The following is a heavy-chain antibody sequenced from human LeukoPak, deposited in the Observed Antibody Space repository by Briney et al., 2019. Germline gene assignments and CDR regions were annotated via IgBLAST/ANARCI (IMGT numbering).Heavy chain of an antibody. D-gene: IGHD6-13*01. CDR1: GFTFSDYY. J-gene: IGHJ4*02. Sequence: PGGSLRLSCAASGFTFSDYYMSWIRQAPGKGLEWVSYISSSSSYTNYADSVKGRFTISRDNAKNSLYLQMNSLRAEDTAVYYCARDLGGIAAAGTAFDIWGQGTLVTVSS. CDR3: ARDLGGIAAAGTAFDI. CDR2: ISSSSSYT. V-gene: IGHV3-11*05.